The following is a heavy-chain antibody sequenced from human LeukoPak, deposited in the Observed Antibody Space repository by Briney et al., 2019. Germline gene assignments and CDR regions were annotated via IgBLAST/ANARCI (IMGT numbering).Heavy chain of an antibody. Sequence: SETLSLTCTVSGGSLSSSSYYWGWLRQPPGEGREWLGCIYYSGSNYYSPSLKSRVTISVETSKNQFSLKLSSVTAADTAVYYCARQGDFWSGYYPPDDYWGQGTLVTVSS. V-gene: IGHV4-39*01. CDR2: IYYSGSN. CDR1: GGSLSSSSYY. CDR3: ARQGDFWSGYYPPDDY. D-gene: IGHD3-3*01. J-gene: IGHJ4*02.